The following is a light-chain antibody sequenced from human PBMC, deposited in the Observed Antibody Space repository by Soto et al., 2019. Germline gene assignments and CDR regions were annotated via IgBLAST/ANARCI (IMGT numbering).Light chain of an antibody. CDR2: EGN. Sequence: QSALTQPASVSGSPGQSITISCTGTSNDVGGYNLVSWYQQHPGKAPKLMIYEGNERPSGVSNRFSGSKSGNTASLTISGLQAEDEADYYCCSYAGSSTFVFGGGTKVTVL. J-gene: IGLJ3*02. CDR1: SNDVGGYNL. CDR3: CSYAGSSTFV. V-gene: IGLV2-23*03.